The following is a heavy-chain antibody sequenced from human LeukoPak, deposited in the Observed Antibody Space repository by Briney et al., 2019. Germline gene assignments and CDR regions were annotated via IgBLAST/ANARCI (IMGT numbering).Heavy chain of an antibody. D-gene: IGHD6-19*01. CDR3: AKGKDSVAGATNDY. Sequence: TGGSLRLPCAVSGFTFSSYSMSWVRQAPGKGLEWVSSISSSGTYKYYADSVEGRFTISRDNAKNSLYLQMNSLRAEDTAVYYCAKGKDSVAGATNDYWGQGTLVTVSS. CDR2: ISSSGTYK. CDR1: GFTFSSYS. V-gene: IGHV3-21*01. J-gene: IGHJ4*02.